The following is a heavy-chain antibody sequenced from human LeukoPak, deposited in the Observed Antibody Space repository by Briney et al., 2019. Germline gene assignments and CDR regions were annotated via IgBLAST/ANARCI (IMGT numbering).Heavy chain of an antibody. CDR3: ATLGVGAKDY. CDR2: ISSSSSTI. D-gene: IGHD1-26*01. CDR1: GFTVSSNS. J-gene: IGHJ4*02. V-gene: IGHV3-48*01. Sequence: GGSLRLSCAASGFTVSSNSMSWVRQAPGKGLEWVSYISSSSSTIYYADSVKGRFTISRDNAKNSLYLQMNSLRAEDTAVYYCATLGVGAKDYWGQGTLVTVSS.